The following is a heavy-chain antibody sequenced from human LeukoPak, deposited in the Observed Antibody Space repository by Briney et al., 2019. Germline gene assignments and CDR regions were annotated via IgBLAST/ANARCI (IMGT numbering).Heavy chain of an antibody. J-gene: IGHJ6*03. Sequence: PSETLSLTCAVYGGSFSGYYWSWIRQPAGKGLEWIGRIYTSGSTNYNPSLKSRVTISVDTPKNQFSLKLSSVTAADTAVYYCAREVVVVPAAMLYYYYYMDVWGKGTTVTISS. V-gene: IGHV4-4*07. D-gene: IGHD2-2*01. CDR3: AREVVVVPAAMLYYYYYMDV. CDR1: GGSFSGYY. CDR2: IYTSGST.